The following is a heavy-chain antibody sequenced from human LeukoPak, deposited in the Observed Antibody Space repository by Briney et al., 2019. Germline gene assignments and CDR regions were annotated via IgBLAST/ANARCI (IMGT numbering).Heavy chain of an antibody. Sequence: GGSLRLSCAASGFTVSSNYMSWVRQAPGKGLEWVSAISGSGGSTYYADSVKGRFTISRDNSKNTLYLQMNSLRAEDTAVYCCAKGGDGDYGYYFDYWGQGTLVTVSS. CDR1: GFTVSSNY. J-gene: IGHJ4*02. V-gene: IGHV3-23*01. CDR3: AKGGDGDYGYYFDY. CDR2: ISGSGGST. D-gene: IGHD4-17*01.